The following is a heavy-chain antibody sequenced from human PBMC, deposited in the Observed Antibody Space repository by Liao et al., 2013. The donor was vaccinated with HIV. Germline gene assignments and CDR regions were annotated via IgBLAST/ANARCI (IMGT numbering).Heavy chain of an antibody. Sequence: QVQLQESGPGLVKPSQILSLTCTVSGGSISSGSYYWSWIRQPPGKGLEWIGEINHSGSTNYNPSLESRVTISIDTSKNQLSLKVSSLTAADTAVYYCARPHYGRDERYFQHWGQGTLVTVSS. CDR2: INHSGST. CDR3: ARPHYGRDERYFQH. CDR1: GGSISSGSYY. V-gene: IGHV4-61*01. J-gene: IGHJ1*01. D-gene: IGHD4-17*01.